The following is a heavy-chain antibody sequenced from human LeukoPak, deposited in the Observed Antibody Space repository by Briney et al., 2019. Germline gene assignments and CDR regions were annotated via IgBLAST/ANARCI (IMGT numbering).Heavy chain of an antibody. CDR1: GGSFSVYY. CDR2: INHSGST. V-gene: IGHV4-34*01. CDR3: ARIGQWLVLGY. D-gene: IGHD6-19*01. Sequence: PSETLSLTCAVYGGSFSVYYWSWIRQPPGKGLEWIGEINHSGSTNYNPSLKSRVTISVDTSKNQFSLKLSSVTAADTAVYYCARIGQWLVLGYWGQGTLVTVSS. J-gene: IGHJ4*02.